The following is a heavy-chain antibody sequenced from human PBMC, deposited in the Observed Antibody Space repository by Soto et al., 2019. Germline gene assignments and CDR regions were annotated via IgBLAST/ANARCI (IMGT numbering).Heavy chain of an antibody. CDR3: AKDKMEQWLVGGYFDY. D-gene: IGHD6-19*01. CDR1: GFTFNRYA. CDR2: IIDDGGRA. V-gene: IGHV3-23*01. Sequence: EVQLLESGGGLVQPGGSLRLSCSASGFTFNRYAMSWVRQAPGKGLEWVSAIIDDGGRAYYADSVKGRFTISRDNSKNTLSLQMNSLRAEDTAVYYCAKDKMEQWLVGGYFDYRGQGTQVTVSS. J-gene: IGHJ4*02.